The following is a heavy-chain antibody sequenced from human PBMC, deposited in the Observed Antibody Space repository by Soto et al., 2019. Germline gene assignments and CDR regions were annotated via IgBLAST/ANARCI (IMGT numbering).Heavy chain of an antibody. CDR1: GFTFSSYS. J-gene: IGHJ6*02. V-gene: IGHV3-23*01. D-gene: IGHD5-12*01. Sequence: HPGGSLRLSCAASGFTFSSYSISWVRQAPWKGLEWVSAISGSGGSTYYADSVKGRFTISRDNSKNTLYLQMNSLRAEDTAVYYCAKEHGSGYVTLYHYYYYGMDVWGQRTPVTGSS. CDR2: ISGSGGST. CDR3: AKEHGSGYVTLYHYYYYGMDV.